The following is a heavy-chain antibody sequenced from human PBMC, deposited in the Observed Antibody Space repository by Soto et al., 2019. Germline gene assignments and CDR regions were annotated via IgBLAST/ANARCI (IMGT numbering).Heavy chain of an antibody. J-gene: IGHJ4*02. D-gene: IGHD2-2*01. V-gene: IGHV1-18*01. CDR1: GGTFSSYT. Sequence: ASVKVSCKASGGTFSSYTISWVRQAPGQGLEWMGWISAYNGNTNYAQKLQGRVTMTTDTSTSTAYMELRSLRSDDTAVYYCARDLPYCSSTSCYAFGPGDYWGQGTLVTVSS. CDR3: ARDLPYCSSTSCYAFGPGDY. CDR2: ISAYNGNT.